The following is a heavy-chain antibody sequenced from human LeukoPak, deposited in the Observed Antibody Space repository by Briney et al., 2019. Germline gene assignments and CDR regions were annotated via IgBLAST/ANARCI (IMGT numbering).Heavy chain of an antibody. Sequence: SVKVSCKASGGTFSSYAISWVQQAPGQGLEWMGGIIPIFGTANYAQKFQGRVTITADESTSTAYMELSSLRSEDTAVYYCARDKVGFFGVVIYYYYMDVWGKGTTVTVSS. D-gene: IGHD3-3*01. J-gene: IGHJ6*03. V-gene: IGHV1-69*13. CDR2: IIPIFGTA. CDR1: GGTFSSYA. CDR3: ARDKVGFFGVVIYYYYMDV.